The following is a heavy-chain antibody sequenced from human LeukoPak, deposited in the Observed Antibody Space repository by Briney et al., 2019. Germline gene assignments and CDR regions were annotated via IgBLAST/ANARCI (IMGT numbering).Heavy chain of an antibody. CDR1: AGSFSSYY. Sequence: SETRSLTCTVSAGSFSSYYCTWIRQPPGKGLEWIGYIYYSGSTNYNPSLKSRVTISLDMSKSQFSLKLSSVTAADTAVYYCARSGYSSSWPYYYYGLDVWGQGTTVTVSS. J-gene: IGHJ6*02. D-gene: IGHD6-13*01. CDR3: ARSGYSSSWPYYYYGLDV. CDR2: IYYSGST. V-gene: IGHV4-59*01.